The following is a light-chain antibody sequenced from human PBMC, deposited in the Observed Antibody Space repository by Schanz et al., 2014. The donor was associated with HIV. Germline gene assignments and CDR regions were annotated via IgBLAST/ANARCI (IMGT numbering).Light chain of an antibody. CDR3: QTWGTGIRV. J-gene: IGLJ3*02. CDR2: LNSDGRH. V-gene: IGLV4-69*01. Sequence: QLVLTQSPSASASLGASVKLTCTLSSGHSSYATARHQHQPEKGPRYLMKLNSDGRHSQGDVIPDRFSGSSSGAERYLIISSLQSEDEADYYCQTWGTGIRVFGGGTKLTVL. CDR1: SGHSSYA.